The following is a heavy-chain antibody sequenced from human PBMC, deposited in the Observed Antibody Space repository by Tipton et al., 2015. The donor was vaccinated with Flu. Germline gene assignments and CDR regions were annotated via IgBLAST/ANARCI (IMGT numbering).Heavy chain of an antibody. D-gene: IGHD3-3*01. J-gene: IGHJ4*02. CDR3: ASRRYYDFWSGYSYYFDY. V-gene: IGHV4-39*07. Sequence: TLSLTCTVSGGSISSSSYYWSWIRQPPGKGLEWIGEINHSGSTNYNPSLKSRVTISVDTSKNQFSLKLSSVTAADTAVYYCASRRYYDFWSGYSYYFDYWGQGTLVTVSS. CDR1: GGSISSSSYY. CDR2: INHSGST.